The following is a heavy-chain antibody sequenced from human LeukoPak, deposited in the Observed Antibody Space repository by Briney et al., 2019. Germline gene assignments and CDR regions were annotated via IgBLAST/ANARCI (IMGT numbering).Heavy chain of an antibody. V-gene: IGHV5-51*01. J-gene: IGHJ4*02. Sequence: GESLQISCKGSGYSFTSYWIGWVRQLPGKGLEWMGIIYPGDSDTRYSPSFQGQVTISADKSISTAYLQWSSLKASDTAMYYCARPATAMDPYYFDYWGQGTMVTVSS. CDR1: GYSFTSYW. D-gene: IGHD5-18*01. CDR3: ARPATAMDPYYFDY. CDR2: IYPGDSDT.